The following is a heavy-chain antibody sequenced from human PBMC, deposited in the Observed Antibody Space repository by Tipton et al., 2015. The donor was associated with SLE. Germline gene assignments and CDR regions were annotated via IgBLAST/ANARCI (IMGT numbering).Heavy chain of an antibody. J-gene: IGHJ4*02. V-gene: IGHV4-38-2*02. Sequence: LRLSCAVSGYSISSGYYWGWIRQPPGKGLEWIGSIYHSGGTYYNPSLKSRVTISVDTSKNQFSLKLSSVTAADTAVYYCARDGSSAAGFDYWGQGTPVTVFS. CDR3: ARDGSSAAGFDY. CDR2: IYHSGGT. D-gene: IGHD6-13*01. CDR1: GYSISSGYY.